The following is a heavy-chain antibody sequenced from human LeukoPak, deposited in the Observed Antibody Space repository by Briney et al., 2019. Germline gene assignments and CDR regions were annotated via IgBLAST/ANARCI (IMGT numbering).Heavy chain of an antibody. CDR2: ISGSGGST. V-gene: IGHV3-23*01. J-gene: IGHJ6*02. CDR3: AKGSITMVRGVFMDV. CDR1: GFAFNNYA. Sequence: GGSLRLSCAASGFAFNNYAVSWVRQAPGKGLEWVSAISGSGGSTYYADSVKGRFTISRDNSKNTLYLQMNSLRAEDTAVYYCAKGSITMVRGVFMDVWGQGTTVTVSS. D-gene: IGHD3-10*01.